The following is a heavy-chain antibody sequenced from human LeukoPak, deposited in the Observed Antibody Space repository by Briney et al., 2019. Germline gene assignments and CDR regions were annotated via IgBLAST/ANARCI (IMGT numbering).Heavy chain of an antibody. V-gene: IGHV5-51*01. J-gene: IGHJ4*02. Sequence: GESLKISCKGSGYSFTSYWIGWVRQMPGKGLEWMGIIDPADSETRYSPSFQGQVTISADKSFRTAYLQWSSLKASDTALYYCARLNYYDSGAYFWASFDYWGQGTLVTVSS. CDR2: IDPADSET. CDR1: GYSFTSYW. D-gene: IGHD3-22*01. CDR3: ARLNYYDSGAYFWASFDY.